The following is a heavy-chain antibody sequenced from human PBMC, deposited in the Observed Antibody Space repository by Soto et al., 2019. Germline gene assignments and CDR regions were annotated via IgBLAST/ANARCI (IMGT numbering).Heavy chain of an antibody. V-gene: IGHV4-4*07. CDR1: GGSISSYY. J-gene: IGHJ3*02. D-gene: IGHD3-22*01. CDR2: IYTSGSS. CDR3: ARFVGSDSSGYYIDAFDI. Sequence: QVQLQESGTGLVKPSETLSLTCTVSGGSISSYYWSWIRQPAGKGLAWIGRIYTSGSSNYNPSLKSRVTMSVDTSKNQVALKLSSVTAADTDVYYCARFVGSDSSGYYIDAFDIWGQGTMVTVSS.